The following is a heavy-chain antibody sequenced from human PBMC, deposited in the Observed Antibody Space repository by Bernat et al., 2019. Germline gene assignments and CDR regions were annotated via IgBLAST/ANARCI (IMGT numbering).Heavy chain of an antibody. V-gene: IGHV3-33*01. J-gene: IGHJ4*02. D-gene: IGHD2-15*01. CDR2: IWYDGSNK. CDR3: ARGYCTGSNCPRALDY. Sequence: QVQLVESGGGVVQPGRSLRLSCAASGFTFSSYGMHWVRQAPGKGLEWVAVIWYDGSNKYYADSVKGRFTISRDNSKNTVYVQMNSLTAEDTAVYYCARGYCTGSNCPRALDYWGQGTLVTVSS. CDR1: GFTFSSYG.